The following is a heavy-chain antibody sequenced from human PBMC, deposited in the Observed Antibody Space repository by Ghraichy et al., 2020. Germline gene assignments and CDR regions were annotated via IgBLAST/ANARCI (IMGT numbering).Heavy chain of an antibody. V-gene: IGHV3-66*01. CDR2: IYSGGST. Sequence: GGSLRLSCAASGFTVSSNYMSWVRQAPGKGLEWVSVIYSGGSTYYADSVKGRFTISRDNSKNTLYLQMNSLRAEDTAVYYCAREPGIAVAGYDYWGQGTLVTVSS. CDR3: AREPGIAVAGYDY. J-gene: IGHJ4*02. D-gene: IGHD6-19*01. CDR1: GFTVSSNY.